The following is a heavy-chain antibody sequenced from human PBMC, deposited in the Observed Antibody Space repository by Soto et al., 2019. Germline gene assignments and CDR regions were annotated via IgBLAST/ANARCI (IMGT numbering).Heavy chain of an antibody. Sequence: SETLSLTCNVSGGSTSHYYWNWIRHPPGKGLEWIGYIFYRGSTNCNPSRKSRVTISVDPSKNQVSLILSSVTTADTAIYYFARESSSGWYGMDVWGQGITVTVTS. D-gene: IGHD6-19*01. CDR1: GGSTSHYY. CDR2: IFYRGST. CDR3: ARESSSGWYGMDV. J-gene: IGHJ6*02. V-gene: IGHV4-59*01.